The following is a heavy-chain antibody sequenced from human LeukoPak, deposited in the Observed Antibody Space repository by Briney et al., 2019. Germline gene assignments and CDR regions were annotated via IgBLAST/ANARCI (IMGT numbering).Heavy chain of an antibody. CDR2: IKQDGSEK. Sequence: GGSLRLSCAASGLTFSSYWMSWVRQAPGKGLEWVANIKQDGSEKYYVDSVKGRFTISRDNAKKSLYLQMNSLRAEDTAVYYCARKGGMDVWGQGTTVTVSS. CDR3: ARKGGMDV. J-gene: IGHJ6*02. CDR1: GLTFSSYW. V-gene: IGHV3-7*01.